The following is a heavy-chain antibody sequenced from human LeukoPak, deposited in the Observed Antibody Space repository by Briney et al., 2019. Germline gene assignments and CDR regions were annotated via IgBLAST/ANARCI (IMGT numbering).Heavy chain of an antibody. Sequence: GSLRLSCAVSGFTFSSYCMSWVRQAPGKGLEWVANIKQDGSQKYYVDSVKGRFTISRDNAKSLLYLQMNSLRPEDTAVYYCARDWAGSAWLTRALEYWGQGILVTVSS. J-gene: IGHJ4*02. V-gene: IGHV3-7*01. D-gene: IGHD6-19*01. CDR2: IKQDGSQK. CDR3: ARDWAGSAWLTRALEY. CDR1: GFTFSSYC.